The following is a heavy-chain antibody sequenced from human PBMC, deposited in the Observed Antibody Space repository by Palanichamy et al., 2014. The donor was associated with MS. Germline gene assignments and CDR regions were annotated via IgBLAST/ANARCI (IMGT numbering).Heavy chain of an antibody. V-gene: IGHV3-74*01. CDR1: GFTFSSYW. D-gene: IGHD3-10*01. CDR2: INSDGTTT. J-gene: IGHJ3*02. CDR3: ARERGPGNYWDAFDI. Sequence: EVQLVESGGGLVQPGGSLRVSCAASGFTFSSYWMHWVRQAPGKGLVWVSRINSDGTTTSYADSVKGRFTISRDNAKNTLYLQMNSLRVEDTAVYYCARERGPGNYWDAFDIWGQGTMVTVPS.